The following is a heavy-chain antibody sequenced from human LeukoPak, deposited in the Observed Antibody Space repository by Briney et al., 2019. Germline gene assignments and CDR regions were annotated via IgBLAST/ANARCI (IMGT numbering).Heavy chain of an antibody. Sequence: GSSVKVSCKASGGTFSSYAISWVRQAPGQGLEWMGGIIPIFGTANYAQKFQGRVTITTDESTSTAYMELSSLRSEDTAVYCCARGPKGIAALIYYYYYMDVWGKGTTVTVSS. D-gene: IGHD6-13*01. CDR2: IIPIFGTA. CDR1: GGTFSSYA. J-gene: IGHJ6*03. CDR3: ARGPKGIAALIYYYYYMDV. V-gene: IGHV1-69*05.